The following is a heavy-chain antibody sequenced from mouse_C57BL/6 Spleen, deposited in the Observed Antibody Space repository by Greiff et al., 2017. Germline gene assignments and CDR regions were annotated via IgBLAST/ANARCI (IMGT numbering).Heavy chain of an antibody. Sequence: QVQLQQPGAELVRPGTSVKLSCKASGYTFTSYWMHWVKQRPGQGLEWIGVIDPSDSYTNYNQKFKGKATLTVDTSSSTAYMQLSSLTSEDSAVYYCARYTMVTNWYFDVWGTGTTVTVSS. D-gene: IGHD2-2*01. V-gene: IGHV1-59*01. CDR3: ARYTMVTNWYFDV. J-gene: IGHJ1*03. CDR2: IDPSDSYT. CDR1: GYTFTSYW.